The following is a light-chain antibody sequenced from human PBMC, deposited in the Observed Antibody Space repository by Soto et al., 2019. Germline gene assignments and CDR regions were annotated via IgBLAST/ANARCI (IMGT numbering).Light chain of an antibody. J-gene: IGKJ1*01. CDR3: QQSYSTRWA. Sequence: DIPMTQSPSSLSASVGDRVTITCRASQRISSHLNWYQQKPGKAPKLLIYAASSLQSGVPSRFTGSVSETDFNLTSSSLQPEDFATYYCQQSYSTRWAFGQGTKVEIK. V-gene: IGKV1-39*01. CDR1: QRISSH. CDR2: AAS.